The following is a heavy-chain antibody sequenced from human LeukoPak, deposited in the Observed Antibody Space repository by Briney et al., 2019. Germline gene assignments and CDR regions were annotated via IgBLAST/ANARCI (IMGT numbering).Heavy chain of an antibody. CDR1: GFTFGTYG. J-gene: IGHJ4*02. Sequence: PGGSLRLSCAASGFTFGTYGMSWVRQAPGKGLESVSTITGGGTSTYYADSVRDRFTISRDNSKDTLYLQLNSLRAEDTAVYSCARKSLTTENYDFWGQGTLVTVSS. D-gene: IGHD1-1*01. CDR3: ARKSLTTENYDF. V-gene: IGHV3-23*01. CDR2: ITGGGTST.